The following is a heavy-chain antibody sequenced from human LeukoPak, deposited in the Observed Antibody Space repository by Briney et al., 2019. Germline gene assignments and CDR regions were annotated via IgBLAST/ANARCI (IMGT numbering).Heavy chain of an antibody. V-gene: IGHV4-59*11. Sequence: SETLSLTCTVSGGSISSHYWSWIRQPPGEGLEWIGYIYYSGSTNYNPSLKSRVTISVDTSKNQFSLKLSSVTAADTAVYYCARAPEAAAGYYFDYWGQGTLVTVSS. CDR2: IYYSGST. D-gene: IGHD6-13*01. CDR3: ARAPEAAAGYYFDY. J-gene: IGHJ4*02. CDR1: GGSISSHY.